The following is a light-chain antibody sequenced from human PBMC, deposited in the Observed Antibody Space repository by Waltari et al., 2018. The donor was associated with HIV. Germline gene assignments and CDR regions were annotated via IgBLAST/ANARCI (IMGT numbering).Light chain of an antibody. CDR1: QSVSSY. J-gene: IGKJ4*01. V-gene: IGKV3-11*01. CDR2: DAS. Sequence: EIVLTQSPATLSLSPGERATLSCRASQSVSSYFAWYQQKHGQAPRLLIYDASKRATGIPARFSGSGSVTDFTLTINSLEPEDFAVYYCQQRSNWPPAFGGGTKVEIK. CDR3: QQRSNWPPA.